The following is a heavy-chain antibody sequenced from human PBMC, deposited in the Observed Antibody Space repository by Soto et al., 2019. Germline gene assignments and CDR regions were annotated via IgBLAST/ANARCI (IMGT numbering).Heavy chain of an antibody. CDR2: ISYDGSNE. Sequence: GGSLRLSCAASGFTFNIYGMHWVRQAPDKGLEWVALISYDGSNEYYADSVKGRFTISRDNSKTTLFLQMNSLRADDTAVYYCAKDQASGQGSFDSWGQGTLVTVSS. CDR1: GFTFNIYG. J-gene: IGHJ4*02. V-gene: IGHV3-30*18. CDR3: AKDQASGQGSFDS.